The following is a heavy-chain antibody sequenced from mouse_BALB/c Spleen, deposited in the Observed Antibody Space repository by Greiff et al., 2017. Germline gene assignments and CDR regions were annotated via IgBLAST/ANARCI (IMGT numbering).Heavy chain of an antibody. CDR3: ASRSISYYYAMDY. Sequence: VHVKQSGAELVKPGASVKLSCTASGFNIKDTYMHWVKQRPEQGLEWIGRIDPANGNTKYDPKFQGKATITADTSSNTAYLQLSSLTSEDTAVYYCASRSISYYYAMDYWGQGTSVTVSS. CDR2: IDPANGNT. J-gene: IGHJ4*01. CDR1: GFNIKDTY. V-gene: IGHV14-3*02. D-gene: IGHD1-2*01.